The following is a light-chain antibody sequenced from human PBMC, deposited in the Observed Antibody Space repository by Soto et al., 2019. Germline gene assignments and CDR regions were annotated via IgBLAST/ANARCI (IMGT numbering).Light chain of an antibody. J-gene: IGLJ1*01. Sequence: QAVVTQPASVSGAPGQSITISCTATNSDVNYVSWHQQHPRKAPKLMIYGVINRSSGVSTRFSGSKSGNTASLTISGLQAEDEADYYCSSSISSNTFVFGTGTKLTVL. CDR3: SSSISSNTFV. CDR2: GVI. CDR1: NSDVNY. V-gene: IGLV2-14*01.